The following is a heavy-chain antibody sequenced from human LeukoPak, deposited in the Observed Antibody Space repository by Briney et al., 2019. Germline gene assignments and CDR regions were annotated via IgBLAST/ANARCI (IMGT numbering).Heavy chain of an antibody. D-gene: IGHD3-3*01. CDR2: IKQDGSEK. V-gene: IGHV3-7*01. CDR3: ARNYDFWSGYLNWFDP. J-gene: IGHJ5*02. CDR1: GFTFSSYW. Sequence: GGSLRLSCAASGFTFSSYWMSWVRQAPGEGLEWVANIKQDGSEKYYVDSVKGRFTISRDNAKNSLYLQMNSLRAEDTAVYYCARNYDFWSGYLNWFDPWGQGTLVTVSS.